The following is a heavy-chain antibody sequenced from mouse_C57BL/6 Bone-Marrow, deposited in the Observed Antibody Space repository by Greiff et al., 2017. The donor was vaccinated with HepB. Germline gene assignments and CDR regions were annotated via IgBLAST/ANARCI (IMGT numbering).Heavy chain of an antibody. CDR1: GFTFSSYA. D-gene: IGHD2-3*01. V-gene: IGHV5-4*01. CDR3: ARDGEGYYAWFAY. Sequence: EVKVEESGGGLVKPGGSLKLSCAASGFTFSSYAMSWVRQTPEKRLEWVETISDGGSYTYYPDNVKGRFTISRDNAKNNLYLQMSHLKSEDTAMYYCARDGEGYYAWFAYWGQGTLVTVSA. J-gene: IGHJ3*01. CDR2: ISDGGSYT.